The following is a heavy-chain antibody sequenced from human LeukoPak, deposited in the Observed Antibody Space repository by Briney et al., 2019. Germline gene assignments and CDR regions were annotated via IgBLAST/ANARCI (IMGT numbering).Heavy chain of an antibody. J-gene: IGHJ4*02. CDR1: GFTFSSYG. CDR3: ARDLWSGYYYDSSGYGY. V-gene: IGHV3-30*03. CDR2: IANDGRDK. D-gene: IGHD3-22*01. Sequence: GGSLRLSCAASGFTFSSYGMHWVRQAPGKGLEWVAVIANDGRDKKYADSVKGRFTISRDNSKNTLYLQMNSLRAEDTAVYYCARDLWSGYYYDSSGYGYWGQGTLVTVSS.